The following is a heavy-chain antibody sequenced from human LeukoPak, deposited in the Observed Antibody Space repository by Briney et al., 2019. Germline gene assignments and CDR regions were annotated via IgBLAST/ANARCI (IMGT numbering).Heavy chain of an antibody. CDR3: ARLHTAMAHFDY. J-gene: IGHJ4*02. V-gene: IGHV4-59*01. CDR2: IYYSGST. D-gene: IGHD5-18*01. Sequence: SETLSLTCTVSGGSISSYYWSWIRQPPGKGLEWIGYIYYSGSTNYNPSLKSRVTISVDTSKNQFSLKLSSVTAADTAVYYCARLHTAMAHFDYWGQGTLVTVSS. CDR1: GGSISSYY.